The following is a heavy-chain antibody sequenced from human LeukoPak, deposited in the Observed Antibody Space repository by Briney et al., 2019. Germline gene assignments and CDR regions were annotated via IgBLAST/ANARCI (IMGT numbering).Heavy chain of an antibody. J-gene: IGHJ4*02. V-gene: IGHV3-23*01. CDR2: ISAGGGST. Sequence: GGSLRLSCAASGFTFSNYAMSWVRQAPGKGLEWVSAISAGGGSTYYADSVKGRFTISRDNSKNTLYLQMNSLRAEDTAVYYCAKEISSQRITIFGVVDYWGQGTLVTVSS. CDR1: GFTFSNYA. CDR3: AKEISSQRITIFGVVDY. D-gene: IGHD3-3*01.